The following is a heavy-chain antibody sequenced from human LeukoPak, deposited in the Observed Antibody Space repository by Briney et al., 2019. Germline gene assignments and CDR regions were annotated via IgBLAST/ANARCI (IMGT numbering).Heavy chain of an antibody. CDR3: ARIAIRGDYYYYMDV. CDR1: GFTVSSNY. Sequence: GRSLRLSCAASGFTVSSNYMSWVRQAPGKGLEWVSVIYSGGSTYYADSVKGRFTISRDNSKNTLYLQMNSLRAEDTAVYYCARIAIRGDYYYYMDVWGKGTTVTVSS. CDR2: IYSGGST. V-gene: IGHV3-66*01. J-gene: IGHJ6*03. D-gene: IGHD2-2*01.